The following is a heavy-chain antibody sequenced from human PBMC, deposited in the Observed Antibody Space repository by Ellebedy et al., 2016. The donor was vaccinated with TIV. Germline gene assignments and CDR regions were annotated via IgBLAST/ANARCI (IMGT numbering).Heavy chain of an antibody. Sequence: PSETLSLTCTVSGGYISSNFWGWTRQPPGKGLEWIGYAYYNGSTNYRPSLKSRVTISLDTSKNQFSLRLSSVTAADKALYYWARTFFDWSNWYNDYYYGIDVWGQGTTVTVS. CDR2: AYYNGST. J-gene: IGHJ6*02. CDR3: ARTFFDWSNWYNDYYYGIDV. D-gene: IGHD1/OR15-1a*01. CDR1: GGYISSNF. V-gene: IGHV4-59*08.